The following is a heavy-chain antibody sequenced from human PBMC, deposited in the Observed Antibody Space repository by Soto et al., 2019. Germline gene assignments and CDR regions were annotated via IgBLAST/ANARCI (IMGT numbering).Heavy chain of an antibody. D-gene: IGHD6-13*01. CDR3: ARDQKQNHENWFDP. CDR1: GFTFSSYA. CDR2: ISYDGSNK. Sequence: QVQLVESGGGVVQPGRSLRLSCAASGFTFSSYAMHWVRQAPGKGLEWVAVISYDGSNKYYADSVKGRFTISRDNSKNTLYLQMNSLRAEDTAVYYCARDQKQNHENWFDPWGQGTLVTVSS. J-gene: IGHJ5*02. V-gene: IGHV3-30-3*01.